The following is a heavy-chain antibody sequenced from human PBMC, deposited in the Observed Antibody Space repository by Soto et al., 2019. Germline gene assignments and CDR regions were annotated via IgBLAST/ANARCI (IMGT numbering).Heavy chain of an antibody. CDR1: GGTFSSYA. Sequence: ASVKVSCKASGGTFSSYAISWVRQAPGQGLEWMGGIIPIFGTANYAQKFQGRVTITADESTSTAYMELSSLGSEDTAVYYCAREGSSDNNWFDPWGQGTLVTVSS. V-gene: IGHV1-69*13. D-gene: IGHD6-25*01. CDR2: IIPIFGTA. J-gene: IGHJ5*02. CDR3: AREGSSDNNWFDP.